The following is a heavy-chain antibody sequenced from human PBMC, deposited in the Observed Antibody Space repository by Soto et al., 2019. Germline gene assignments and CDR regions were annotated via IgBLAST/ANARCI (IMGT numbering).Heavy chain of an antibody. J-gene: IGHJ3*02. D-gene: IGHD2-2*01. CDR2: IYYNGST. Sequence: QVQLQESGPGLVKPSETLSLTCNVSGGSISSYYWSWIRQPPGKGLEWIGYIYYNGSTNYNPPLKSRVSISVDTSKKQFSMRLRSVTDADTAVYYCARGRGGWFINQLINAFDIWGQGTMVTVSS. V-gene: IGHV4-59*01. CDR3: ARGRGGWFINQLINAFDI. CDR1: GGSISSYY.